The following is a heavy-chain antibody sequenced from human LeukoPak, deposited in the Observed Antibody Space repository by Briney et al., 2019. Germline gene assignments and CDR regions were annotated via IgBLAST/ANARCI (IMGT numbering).Heavy chain of an antibody. CDR2: INHSGST. J-gene: IGHJ4*02. CDR1: GYSISSGYY. CDR3: ARGYRRDGYKNIFGAFFDY. V-gene: IGHV4-38-2*02. D-gene: IGHD5-24*01. Sequence: PSETLSLTCTVSGYSISSGYYWGWIRQPPGKGLEWIGSINHSGSTYHNPSLKSRVTISVDTSKNQFSLKLSSVTAADTAVYYCARGYRRDGYKNIFGAFFDYWGQGTLVTVSS.